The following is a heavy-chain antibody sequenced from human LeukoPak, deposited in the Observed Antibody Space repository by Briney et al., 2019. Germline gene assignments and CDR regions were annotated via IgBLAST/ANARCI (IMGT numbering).Heavy chain of an antibody. CDR3: ARHRAYSGSYYESALDI. Sequence: SETLSLTCIVSGGSISSSSYYWGWIRQPPGKGQEWIGSIYYSGSTYYNPSLKSRITISVDSSKNQFSLKLNSVTAADTAVYYCARHRAYSGSYYESALDIWGQGTLVTVSS. V-gene: IGHV4-39*01. D-gene: IGHD1-26*01. J-gene: IGHJ3*02. CDR1: GGSISSSSYY. CDR2: IYYSGST.